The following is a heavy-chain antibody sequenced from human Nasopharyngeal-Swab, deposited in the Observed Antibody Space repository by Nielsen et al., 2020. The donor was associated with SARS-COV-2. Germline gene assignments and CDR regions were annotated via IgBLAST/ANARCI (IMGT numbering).Heavy chain of an antibody. J-gene: IGHJ4*02. D-gene: IGHD1-26*01. CDR3: AREGKGVYSGSRRFDY. CDR1: GYIFTSYG. CDR2: ISAYNGNT. Sequence: ASVKVSCKASGYIFTSYGISWVRQAPGQGLEWMGWISAYNGNTKYARNLQGRVTMTTDTSTSTAYMELSSLRSEDTAVYYCAREGKGVYSGSRRFDYWGQGTLVTVSS. V-gene: IGHV1-18*04.